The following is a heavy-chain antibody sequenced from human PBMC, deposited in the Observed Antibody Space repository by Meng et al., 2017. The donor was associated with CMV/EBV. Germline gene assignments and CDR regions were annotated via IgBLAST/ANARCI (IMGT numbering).Heavy chain of an antibody. CDR1: GSPFPGYY. Sequence: TASGSPFPGYYMHWVRQAPGQGLEWMGWINPNSGGTNYAQKFQGRVTMTRDTSISTAYMELSRLRSDDTAVYYCARDYSGYDSDLGYWGQGTLVTVSS. CDR2: INPNSGGT. V-gene: IGHV1-2*02. CDR3: ARDYSGYDSDLGY. J-gene: IGHJ4*02. D-gene: IGHD5-12*01.